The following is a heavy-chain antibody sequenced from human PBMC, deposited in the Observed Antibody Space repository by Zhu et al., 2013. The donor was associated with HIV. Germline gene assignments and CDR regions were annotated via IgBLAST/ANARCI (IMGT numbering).Heavy chain of an antibody. CDR3: AGSFSHGSDYYYMDV. CDR1: GYSISSGYY. V-gene: IGHV4-38-2*02. CDR2: IYHSGST. Sequence: QVQLQESGPGLVKPSETLSLTCTVSGYSISSGYYWGWIRQPPGKGLEWIGSIYHSGSTYYNPSLKSRVTISVDTSKNQFSLKLSSVTAADTAVYYCAGSFSHGSDYYYMDVWGKGTTVTVSS. J-gene: IGHJ6*03. D-gene: IGHD3-10*01.